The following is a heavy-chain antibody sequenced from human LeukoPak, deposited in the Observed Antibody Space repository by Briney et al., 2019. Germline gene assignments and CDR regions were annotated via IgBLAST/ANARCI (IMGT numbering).Heavy chain of an antibody. D-gene: IGHD1-26*01. Sequence: SETLSVTCTVSGGSISNYYWNWIRQPPGKGLEWIGYIYYSGSTSYNPSLKSRVTISVDTSKKQFSLKLSSVTAADTAFYYCARYIVSYPHDAFDIWGQGTMVTVSS. CDR3: ARYIVSYPHDAFDI. CDR2: IYYSGST. V-gene: IGHV4-59*01. J-gene: IGHJ3*02. CDR1: GGSISNYY.